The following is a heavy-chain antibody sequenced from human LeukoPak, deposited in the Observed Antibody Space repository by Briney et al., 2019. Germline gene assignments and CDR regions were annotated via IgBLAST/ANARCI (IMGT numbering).Heavy chain of an antibody. CDR2: IYYSGST. J-gene: IGHJ5*02. CDR1: GGSISSGGYY. CDR3: ARAKLDSTNGVCSDNWFDP. V-gene: IGHV4-31*03. D-gene: IGHD2-8*01. Sequence: KPSQTLSLTCTVSGGSISSGGYYWSWIRQHPGKGLEWIGYIYYSGSTYYNPSLKSRVTISVDTSKNQFSLKLSSVTAADTAVYYCARAKLDSTNGVCSDNWFDPWGQGTLVTVSS.